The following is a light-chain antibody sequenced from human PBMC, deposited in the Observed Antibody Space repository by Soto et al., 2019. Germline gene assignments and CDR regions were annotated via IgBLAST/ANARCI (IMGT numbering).Light chain of an antibody. CDR2: AGS. J-gene: IGKJ1*01. Sequence: DIQMTQSPSSLSASVGDRVTITCRANQGISNFLAWYQQKPGQAPKLLMYAGSTLHSGVPSRFSGSRSGTDFTLTISSLQPEDVATYYCQKYNSAPQTFGQGTKVEIK. CDR3: QKYNSAPQT. CDR1: QGISNF. V-gene: IGKV1-27*01.